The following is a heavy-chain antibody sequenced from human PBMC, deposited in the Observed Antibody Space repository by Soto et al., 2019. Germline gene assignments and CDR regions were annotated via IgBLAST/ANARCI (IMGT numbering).Heavy chain of an antibody. J-gene: IGHJ4*02. Sequence: EVQLLESGGGLVQPGGSLRLSYTASGITFSNYAMSWVRQAPRKGLEWVSSISTSGGRPYYADSVKGRFTISRDNSKNTLYLQMNSLRVEDTAVYYCAKDPDRYDYVWGTYRYIDHWGQGTLVTVSS. V-gene: IGHV3-23*01. D-gene: IGHD3-16*02. CDR1: GITFSNYA. CDR3: AKDPDRYDYVWGTYRYIDH. CDR2: ISTSGGRP.